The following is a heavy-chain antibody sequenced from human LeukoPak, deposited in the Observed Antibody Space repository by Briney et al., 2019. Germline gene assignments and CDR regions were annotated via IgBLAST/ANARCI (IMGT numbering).Heavy chain of an antibody. V-gene: IGHV4-38-2*02. D-gene: IGHD4-23*01. J-gene: IGHJ4*02. CDR1: GYSISSGYY. CDR2: IYHSGST. Sequence: PSETLSLTCTVPGYSISSGYYWGWIRQPPGKGLEWIGSIYHSGSTYYNPSLKSRVTISVDTSKNQFSLKLSSVTAADTAVYYCARTTVVTPGDFDYWGQGTLVTVSS. CDR3: ARTTVVTPGDFDY.